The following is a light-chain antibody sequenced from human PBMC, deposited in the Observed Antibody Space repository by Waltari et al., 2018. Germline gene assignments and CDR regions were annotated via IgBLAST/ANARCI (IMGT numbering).Light chain of an antibody. J-gene: IGKJ4*01. CDR1: QSLYSSNNKNY. Sequence: DIVMTQSPDSLAVSLGERGTINCKSSQSLYSSNNKNYLAWYQQKPGQPPKLLIYWASTRESGVPDRFSGSGSGTDFTLSISSLQAEDVAVYYCQQYYSTPPTFGGGTKVEIK. V-gene: IGKV4-1*01. CDR2: WAS. CDR3: QQYYSTPPT.